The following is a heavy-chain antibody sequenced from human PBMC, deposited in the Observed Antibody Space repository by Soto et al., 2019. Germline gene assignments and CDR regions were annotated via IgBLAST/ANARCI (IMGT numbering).Heavy chain of an antibody. CDR3: ARRTPYSNWGYYFDY. Sequence: QVQLVQSGAEVKKPGASVKVSCKASGYTFTSYDINWVRQATGQGLEWMGWMNPNSGNTGYAQKFQGRVTMTRNTSLRTAYMELSSLRSEDTAVYYCARRTPYSNWGYYFDYWGQGTLVTVSS. D-gene: IGHD4-4*01. CDR1: GYTFTSYD. V-gene: IGHV1-8*01. J-gene: IGHJ4*02. CDR2: MNPNSGNT.